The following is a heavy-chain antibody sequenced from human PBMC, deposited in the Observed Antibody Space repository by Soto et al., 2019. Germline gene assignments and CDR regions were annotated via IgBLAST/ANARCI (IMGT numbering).Heavy chain of an antibody. CDR1: GDSFNDYY. V-gene: IGHV1-2*04. J-gene: IGHJ6*03. Sequence: QVQLVQSGAEVRKPEASVTVSCRSSGDSFNDYYIHWVRQAPGQGFEWMGWINPNGGVTKYAQKFQGWVSMTRDTSIRTVYMQLSRLRSDDTAVYYCARESGGATATLDYYYFYMDVWGTGTTLTVSS. CDR3: ARESGGATATLDYYYFYMDV. D-gene: IGHD5-12*01. CDR2: INPNGGVT.